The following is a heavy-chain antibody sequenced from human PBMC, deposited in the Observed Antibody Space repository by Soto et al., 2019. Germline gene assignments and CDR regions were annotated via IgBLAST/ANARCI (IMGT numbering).Heavy chain of an antibody. CDR1: GITFSGSA. D-gene: IGHD3-16*01. V-gene: IGHV3-73*01. CDR3: SDLPYDYIDYGPDY. CDR2: IRTKSNGFAA. Sequence: SGGSLRLSCTASGITFSGSAIHWVRQASGRGLEWLGRIRTKSNGFAAAYAVSLKGRFTVSRDDSKNTAYLQINSLKTEDTAVYYCSDLPYDYIDYGPDYWGQGTLVTVSS. J-gene: IGHJ4*02.